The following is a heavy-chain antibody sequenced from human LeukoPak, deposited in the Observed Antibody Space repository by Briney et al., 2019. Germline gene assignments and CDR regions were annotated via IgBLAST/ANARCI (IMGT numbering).Heavy chain of an antibody. J-gene: IGHJ4*02. Sequence: SETLSLTCAVYGGSFSGYYWSWIRQPPGKGLEWIGEINHSGSTNYNPSLKSRVTISVDTSKNQFSLNLSSVTAADTAVYYCARGSRYGGNYFDYWGQGTLVTVSS. D-gene: IGHD4/OR15-4a*01. CDR3: ARGSRYGGNYFDY. CDR2: INHSGST. CDR1: GGSFSGYY. V-gene: IGHV4-34*01.